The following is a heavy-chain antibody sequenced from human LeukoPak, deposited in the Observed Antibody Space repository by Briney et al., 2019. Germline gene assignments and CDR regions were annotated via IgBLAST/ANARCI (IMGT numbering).Heavy chain of an antibody. CDR3: AKGPNYFDS. V-gene: IGHV3-74*01. CDR1: GFSFSNYW. CDR2: MNSDGSAT. J-gene: IGHJ4*02. Sequence: PGGSLRLSCAASGFSFSNYWMHWVRQAPGKRLVWFTRMNSDGSATYYADSVQGRFTISRDNAKNTLYLQMNSLRAEDTAMYFCAKGPNYFDSWGQGTLVTVSS.